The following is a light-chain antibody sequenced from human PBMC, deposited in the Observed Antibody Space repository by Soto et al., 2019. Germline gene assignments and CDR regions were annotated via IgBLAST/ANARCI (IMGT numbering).Light chain of an antibody. Sequence: DIQMTQSPSTLSASVGDRVTITCRASQSLNNWLAWYQQKPGKAPKLLIYKASSLESGVPSTFSGSGSGTEFTLNISSLQPDDFATYYCQQYNSYPYTFGQGTKVEIK. CDR3: QQYNSYPYT. CDR1: QSLNNW. V-gene: IGKV1-5*03. CDR2: KAS. J-gene: IGKJ2*01.